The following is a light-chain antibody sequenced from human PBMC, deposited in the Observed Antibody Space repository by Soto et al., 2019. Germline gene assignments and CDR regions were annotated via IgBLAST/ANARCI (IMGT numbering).Light chain of an antibody. J-gene: IGKJ1*01. V-gene: IGKV1-8*01. CDR1: QGISSY. Sequence: AIRMTQSPSSLSASTGDRVTITCRASQGISSYLAWYQQKPGKAPKLLIYAASTLQRGVPSRFSGSGSGTDFTLTISCLQSEDFTTYYCQQDYSYPRTFGQGTKVEIK. CDR3: QQDYSYPRT. CDR2: AAS.